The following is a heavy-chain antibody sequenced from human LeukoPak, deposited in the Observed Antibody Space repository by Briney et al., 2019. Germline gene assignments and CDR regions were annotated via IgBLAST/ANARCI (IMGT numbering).Heavy chain of an antibody. CDR1: GYSFTSYW. V-gene: IGHV5-51*01. D-gene: IGHD3-22*01. Sequence: SGESLKVSCKGSGYSFTSYWIGWVRQMPGKGLEWRGIIYPDDSDSRYSPSFQGQVTIPDDKAISTAYLQWSSLKASDTAMDYCARHSEGGTMIVLIDYWGQGTLVTVSS. CDR3: ARHSEGGTMIVLIDY. J-gene: IGHJ4*02. CDR2: IYPDDSDS.